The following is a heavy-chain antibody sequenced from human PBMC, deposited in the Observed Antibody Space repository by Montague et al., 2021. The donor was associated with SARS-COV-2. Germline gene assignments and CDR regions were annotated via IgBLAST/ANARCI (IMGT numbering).Heavy chain of an antibody. CDR1: GVSISGYTYF. D-gene: IGHD1-26*01. CDR3: ARLRVGAGCNYFDP. Sequence: SETLSLTCTVFGVSISGYTYFWSWIRQPPGKGLEWIASVYYSGSTNYTPSLKSQVTISVDTSKNQSSLQVSSVTAADSAIYYCARLRVGAGCNYFDPWGRGTLVTVSS. J-gene: IGHJ5*02. CDR2: VYYSGST. V-gene: IGHV4-39*01.